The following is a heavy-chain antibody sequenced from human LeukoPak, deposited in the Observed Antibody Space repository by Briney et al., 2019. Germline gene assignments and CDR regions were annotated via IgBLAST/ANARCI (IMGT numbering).Heavy chain of an antibody. V-gene: IGHV1-69*13. CDR1: GGTFTSYT. D-gene: IGHD4-17*01. CDR2: IIPIFGTA. J-gene: IGHJ4*02. Sequence: GASVKVSCKASGGTFTSYTISWVRQPPAQGHEWMGGIIPIFGTANYAQKFQGRVTITADESTSTAYMELSSLRYEDTAVYYCSRDRGNYGELDYWGQGTLVTVSS. CDR3: SRDRGNYGELDY.